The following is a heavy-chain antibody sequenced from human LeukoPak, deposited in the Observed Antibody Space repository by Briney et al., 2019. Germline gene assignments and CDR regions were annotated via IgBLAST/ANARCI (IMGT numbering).Heavy chain of an antibody. CDR3: AKGPGSGYASDAFDI. CDR1: GFTFSSYG. J-gene: IGHJ3*02. V-gene: IGHV3-30*18. Sequence: PGGSLRLSCAASGFTFSSYGMHWVRQAPDKGLEWVAVISYDGSSKYYADSVKGRFTISRDNSKNTLYLQMNSLRAEDTAVYYCAKGPGSGYASDAFDIWGQGTMVTVSS. CDR2: ISYDGSSK. D-gene: IGHD5-12*01.